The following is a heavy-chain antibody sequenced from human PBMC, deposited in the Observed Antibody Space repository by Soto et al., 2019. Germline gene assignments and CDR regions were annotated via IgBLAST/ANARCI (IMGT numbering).Heavy chain of an antibody. J-gene: IGHJ3*02. CDR1: GYTFASYG. Sequence: QVQLVQSGAEVKKPGASVKVSCKASGYTFASYGISWVRQAPGQGLEWMGWISAYNGNTNYAQKLQGRVTMTTDTSTSTAYMELRSLRSDDTAVYYCARSLWKQLDPDDAFDIWGQGTMVTVSS. CDR2: ISAYNGNT. D-gene: IGHD6-13*01. CDR3: ARSLWKQLDPDDAFDI. V-gene: IGHV1-18*01.